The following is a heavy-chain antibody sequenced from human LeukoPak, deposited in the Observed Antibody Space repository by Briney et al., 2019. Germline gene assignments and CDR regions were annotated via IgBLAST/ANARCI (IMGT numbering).Heavy chain of an antibody. Sequence: GASVKVSCKASGYTFTGYYMHWVRQAPGQGLEGMGWINPNSGGTNYAQKFQGRVTMTRDTSISTAYMELSRLRSDDTAVYYCARVRSGCSGGSCYFLYYFDYWGQGTLVTVSS. CDR1: GYTFTGYY. CDR3: ARVRSGCSGGSCYFLYYFDY. V-gene: IGHV1-2*02. CDR2: INPNSGGT. D-gene: IGHD2-15*01. J-gene: IGHJ4*02.